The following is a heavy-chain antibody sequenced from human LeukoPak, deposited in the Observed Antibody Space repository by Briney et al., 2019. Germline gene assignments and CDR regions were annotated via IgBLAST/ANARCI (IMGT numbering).Heavy chain of an antibody. V-gene: IGHV4-4*07. Sequence: RTSETLSLTCTVSGGSISSYYWSWIRQPAGKGLEWIGRIYTSGSTNYNPSLKSRVIMSVDTSKNQFSLKLSSVTAADTAVYYCARDFQAEPSSWFNNWFDPWGQGTLVTVAS. D-gene: IGHD6-13*01. CDR3: ARDFQAEPSSWFNNWFDP. J-gene: IGHJ5*02. CDR1: GGSISSYY. CDR2: IYTSGST.